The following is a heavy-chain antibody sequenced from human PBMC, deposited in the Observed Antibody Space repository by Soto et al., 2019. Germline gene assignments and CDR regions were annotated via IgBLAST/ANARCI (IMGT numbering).Heavy chain of an antibody. CDR1: GGSISSGGYY. Sequence: QVQLQESGPGLVKPSQTLSLTCTVSGGSISSGGYYWSWIRQHPGKGLEWIGYIYYRGSTYYNPSLKTRVTISVDTSKNQFSLKLSSVTAADTAVYYCARYTGSMIVVANFDYWGQGTLVTVSS. D-gene: IGHD3-22*01. CDR3: ARYTGSMIVVANFDY. V-gene: IGHV4-31*03. J-gene: IGHJ4*02. CDR2: IYYRGST.